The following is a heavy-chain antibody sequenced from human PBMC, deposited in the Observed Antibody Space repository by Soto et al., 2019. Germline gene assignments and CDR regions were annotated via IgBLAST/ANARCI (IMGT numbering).Heavy chain of an antibody. J-gene: IGHJ6*02. CDR1: GDSFSNKW. CDR2: INPDDSDS. D-gene: IGHD5-12*01. Sequence: GESLKISCKGSGDSFSNKWIGWVRQMPGKGLEWMGIINPDDSDSRYTPSFQGQVTISADRSISTTYLQWATLKASDTATYYCARLSGYSSGYYYGIDVWGPGTTVTVSS. CDR3: ARLSGYSSGYYYGIDV. V-gene: IGHV5-51*01.